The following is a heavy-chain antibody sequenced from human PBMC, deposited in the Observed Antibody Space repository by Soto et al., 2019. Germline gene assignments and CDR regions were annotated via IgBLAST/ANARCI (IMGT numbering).Heavy chain of an antibody. CDR2: ISDAGERA. J-gene: IGHJ3*02. CDR1: GFTFNNYA. Sequence: EVPLLQSGGGFAQPGGSLRLSCSATGFTFNNYAMTWVRRPAGKGLEWVAAISDAGERANYADSVRGRFTVSRDNFKNTLYLQMNSLRAEDTAVYYCAKYFNAYYDSSGYTPEDAFDIWGQGTMVTVSS. CDR3: AKYFNAYYDSSGYTPEDAFDI. D-gene: IGHD3-22*01. V-gene: IGHV3-23*01.